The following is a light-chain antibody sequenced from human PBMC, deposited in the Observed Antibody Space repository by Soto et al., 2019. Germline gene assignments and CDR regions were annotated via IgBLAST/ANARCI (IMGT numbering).Light chain of an antibody. CDR2: EVS. V-gene: IGLV2-14*01. CDR3: SSYTSSSTPYV. CDR1: SSDVGGYNY. J-gene: IGLJ1*01. Sequence: QSALTQPASVSGSPGQSITISCTGTSSDVGGYNYVSWYQQHQGKAPKLMIYEVSNRPSGVSNRFSGSKSGNTASLTISGLQAEDEADYYGSSYTSSSTPYVFGTGTKVTVL.